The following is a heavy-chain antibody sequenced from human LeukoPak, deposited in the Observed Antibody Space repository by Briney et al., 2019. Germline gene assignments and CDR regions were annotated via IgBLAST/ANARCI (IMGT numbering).Heavy chain of an antibody. CDR2: ISAYNGNT. D-gene: IGHD3-22*01. V-gene: IGHV1-18*01. Sequence: WASVKVSCKASGYTFTSYGISWVRQAPGQGLEWMGWISAYNGNTNYAQKLQGRVTMTTDTSTSTAYMELRSLRSDDTAVYYCARDGRYYYDSSGPTGYWGQGTLVTVSS. J-gene: IGHJ4*02. CDR1: GYTFTSYG. CDR3: ARDGRYYYDSSGPTGY.